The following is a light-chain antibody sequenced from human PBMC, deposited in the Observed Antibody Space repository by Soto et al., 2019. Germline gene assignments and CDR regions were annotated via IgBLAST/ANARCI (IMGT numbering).Light chain of an antibody. CDR2: AVS. V-gene: IGLV2-14*01. J-gene: IGLJ3*02. CDR3: SSSAASSTWV. Sequence: QSVLTQPPSASGSPGQSVTISCTGTSSDVGAYKFVSWYQQNPGKAPKLIIYAVSSRPSGVSNRFSGSKSGNTASLTISGLQAEDEADYYCSSSAASSTWVFGGGTKVTVL. CDR1: SSDVGAYKF.